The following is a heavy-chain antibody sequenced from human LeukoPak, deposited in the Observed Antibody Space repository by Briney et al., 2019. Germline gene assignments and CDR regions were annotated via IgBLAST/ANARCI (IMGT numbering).Heavy chain of an antibody. CDR2: TYYSGST. V-gene: IGHV4-39*01. J-gene: IGHJ4*02. CDR1: GGSISSSSYY. CDR3: LGVVPAAIGPHD. D-gene: IGHD2-2*01. Sequence: SETLYLTCTVSGGSISSSSYYWGWIRQPPGKGLEWIGSTYYSGSTYYNPSLKSRVTISVDTSKNQFSLKLSSVTAADTAVYYCLGVVPAAIGPHDWGQGTLVTVSS.